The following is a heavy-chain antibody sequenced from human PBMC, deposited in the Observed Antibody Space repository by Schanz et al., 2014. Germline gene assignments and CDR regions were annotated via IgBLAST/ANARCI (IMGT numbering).Heavy chain of an antibody. CDR3: ARHLPGGYNNHGWFDP. Sequence: QVQLQESGPGLVKPSQTLSLTCAVSGGSISSGGYSWSWIRQPPGKRLEWFGYIYYNGRTYYNPPPKSRVPISVHPPKTHFPLKLRSVPAADTAVYYCARHLPGGYNNHGWFDPWGQGTLVTVSS. V-gene: IGHV4-30-4*07. D-gene: IGHD4-4*01. J-gene: IGHJ5*02. CDR1: GGSISSGGYS. CDR2: IYYNGRT.